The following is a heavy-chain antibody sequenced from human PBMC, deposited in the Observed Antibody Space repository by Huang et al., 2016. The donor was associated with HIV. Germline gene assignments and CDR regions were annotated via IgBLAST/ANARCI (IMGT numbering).Heavy chain of an antibody. CDR3: ARHPDYDFWSGYPFFDY. J-gene: IGHJ4*02. CDR1: GGSISSSSYY. V-gene: IGHV4-39*01. CDR2: IYYRGST. Sequence: QLQLQESGPGLVKPSETLSLTCTVSGGSISSSSYYWGWIRQPPGQGLEWIGSIYYRGSTYYNPSLKSRVTRSVDTSKNQFSLKLSSVTAADTAVYYCARHPDYDFWSGYPFFDYWGQGTLVTVSS. D-gene: IGHD3-3*01.